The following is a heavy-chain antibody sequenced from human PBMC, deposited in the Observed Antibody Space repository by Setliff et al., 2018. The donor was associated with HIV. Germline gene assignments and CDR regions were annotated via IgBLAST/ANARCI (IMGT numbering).Heavy chain of an antibody. V-gene: IGHV4-34*01. J-gene: IGHJ4*02. D-gene: IGHD2-15*01. CDR1: DGSFSGYS. CDR2: VSRGGST. CDR3: AEDTAVYYCAIRPVAARTRKEIYFDY. Sequence: SETLSLTCGVDDGSFSGYSWSWIRQSPGKGLEWIGEVSRGGSTTYNPSLTGRVSVSVDTSKSQFSRDNSKNTLYLQMNSLRAEDTAVYYCAIRPVAARTRKEIYFDYWGQGTLVTVSS.